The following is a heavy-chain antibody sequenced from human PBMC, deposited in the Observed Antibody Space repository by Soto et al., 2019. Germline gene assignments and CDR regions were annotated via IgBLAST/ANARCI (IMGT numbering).Heavy chain of an antibody. D-gene: IGHD3-10*01. V-gene: IGHV3-23*01. CDR2: FRTSGDGGTT. CDR3: AKKVNSGPGSQYFDY. CDR1: GFTFSSYS. J-gene: IGHJ4*02. Sequence: EVQLLESGGGLVQPGGSLRLSCAASGFTFSSYSMSWVRQAPGKGLEWVSGFRTSGDGGTTYYADSVKGRFTISRDNSKNMLFLQMNSRRAEDTAIYYCAKKVNSGPGSQYFDYWGQGTLVTVSS.